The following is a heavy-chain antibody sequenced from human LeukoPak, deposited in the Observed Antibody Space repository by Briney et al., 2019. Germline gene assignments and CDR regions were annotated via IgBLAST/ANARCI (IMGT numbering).Heavy chain of an antibody. D-gene: IGHD6-13*01. CDR3: ARGSARIAAAGIELPFDP. Sequence: ASVKVSCKASGYTFTSYDINWVRQATGQGLERMGWMNPNSGNTGYAQKFQGRVTMTRNTSISTAYMELSSLRSEDTAVYYCARGSARIAAAGIELPFDPWGQGTLVTVSS. V-gene: IGHV1-8*01. J-gene: IGHJ5*02. CDR1: GYTFTSYD. CDR2: MNPNSGNT.